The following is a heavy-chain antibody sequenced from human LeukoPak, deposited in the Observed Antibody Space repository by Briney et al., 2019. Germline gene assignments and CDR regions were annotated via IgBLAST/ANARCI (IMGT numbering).Heavy chain of an antibody. J-gene: IGHJ3*02. CDR1: GYTFTTYG. V-gene: IGHV1-18*01. CDR3: ARDPSPRLAFDI. Sequence: ASVKVSCKASGYTFTTYGISWVRQAPGQGLEWMGWISAYNGNTNYAQKLQGRVTMTTDTSTSTAYMELRSLTSDDTAVYCCARDPSPRLAFDIWGQGTMVTVSS. CDR2: ISAYNGNT.